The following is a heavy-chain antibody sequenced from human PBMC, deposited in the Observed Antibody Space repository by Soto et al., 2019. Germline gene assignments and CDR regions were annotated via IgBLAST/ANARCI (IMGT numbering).Heavy chain of an antibody. CDR2: IYWDDVK. CDR3: AHRRVTVDFDY. D-gene: IGHD2-21*02. V-gene: IGHV2-5*02. Sequence: QITLKESGPTLVKPTQTLTLTCTFSGFSLSASGVGVGWIRQPPGKALEWLALIYWDDVKRYSPSLKSRLNLTKDTSKTQVVLTMTNMDPVDTATYYCAHRRVTVDFDYWGQGTLVTVSS. CDR1: GFSLSASGVG. J-gene: IGHJ4*02.